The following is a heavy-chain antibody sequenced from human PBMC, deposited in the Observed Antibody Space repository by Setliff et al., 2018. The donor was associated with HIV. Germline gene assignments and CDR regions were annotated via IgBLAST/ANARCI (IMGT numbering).Heavy chain of an antibody. Sequence: SETLSLTCTVSGGSISSSYWTWTRQHQGKGLEWIGNIHYSGSTNYNPSLKSRVTISLDTSKNQFSLKLSSVTAADTAVYYCARGAYYNFWSGYSAGGGSLGPWGQGTLVTVSS. J-gene: IGHJ5*02. V-gene: IGHV4-59*01. CDR1: GGSISSSY. CDR2: IHYSGST. D-gene: IGHD3-3*01. CDR3: ARGAYYNFWSGYSAGGGSLGP.